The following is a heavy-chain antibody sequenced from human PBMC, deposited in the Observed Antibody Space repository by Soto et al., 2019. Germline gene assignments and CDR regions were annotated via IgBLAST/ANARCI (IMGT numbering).Heavy chain of an antibody. CDR1: GLTFTNVG. D-gene: IGHD6-13*01. V-gene: IGHV3-15*01. CDR2: IKSKRDGGTI. Sequence: GGSLRLPFPPPGLTFTNVGMAGFPRAPGKGLEWIGRIKSKRDGGTIDDAAPVKGRFTISIDESTNTLYLQMNSLKAEDTAIYYCARGAPSGTFYYYWGQGTLVTVSS. CDR3: ARGAPSGTFYYY. J-gene: IGHJ4*02.